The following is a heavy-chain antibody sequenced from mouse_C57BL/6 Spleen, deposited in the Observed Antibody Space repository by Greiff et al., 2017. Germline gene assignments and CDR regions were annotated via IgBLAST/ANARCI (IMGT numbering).Heavy chain of an antibody. CDR2: ISSGGDYI. CDR1: GFTFSSYA. J-gene: IGHJ4*01. CDR3: TRGGYGSRDAMDY. V-gene: IGHV5-9-1*02. Sequence: EVQVVESGEGLVKPGGSLKLSCAASGFTFSSYAMSWVRQTPEKRLEWVAYISSGGDYIYYADTVKGRFTISRDNARNTLYLQMSSLKSEDTAMYYCTRGGYGSRDAMDYWGQGTSVTVSS. D-gene: IGHD1-1*01.